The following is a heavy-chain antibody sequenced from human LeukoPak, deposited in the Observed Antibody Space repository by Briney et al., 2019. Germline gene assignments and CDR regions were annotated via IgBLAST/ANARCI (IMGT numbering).Heavy chain of an antibody. V-gene: IGHV3-23*01. CDR1: GFSFSAYA. CDR3: AKVAYDSYGHYYHDYFDY. J-gene: IGHJ4*02. Sequence: GGSLRLSCAASGFSFSAYAMTWVRQAPGKGLEWVSSISGRDDRTYYADSAKGRFTISRGNSKNTLYLQMNSLRAEDTALYYCAKVAYDSYGHYYHDYFDYWGQGTLVTVSS. CDR2: ISGRDDRT. D-gene: IGHD3-22*01.